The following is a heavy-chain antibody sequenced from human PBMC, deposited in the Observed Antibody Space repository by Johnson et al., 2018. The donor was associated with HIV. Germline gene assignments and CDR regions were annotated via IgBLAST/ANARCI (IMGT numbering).Heavy chain of an antibody. J-gene: IGHJ3*02. CDR3: ARGTLAAFDI. D-gene: IGHD2-2*01. CDR1: GFTFSRYW. V-gene: IGHV3-7*05. Sequence: VQLVESGGGLVQAGGSLRLSCAASGFTFSRYWMSWVRQAPGKGLEWVANIKQDGSEKYYVDSVKGRFTISRDNAKNSVYLQMNSLRAEDTAVYYCARGTLAAFDIWGQGTMVTVSS. CDR2: IKQDGSEK.